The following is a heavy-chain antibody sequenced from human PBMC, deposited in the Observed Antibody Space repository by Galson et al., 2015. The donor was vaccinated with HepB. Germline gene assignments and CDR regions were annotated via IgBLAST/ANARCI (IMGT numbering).Heavy chain of an antibody. V-gene: IGHV3-23*01. Sequence: SLRLSCAASGFTFSSYAMSWVRQAPGKGLEWVSAISGSGGSTYYADSVKGRFTISRDNSKNTLYLQMNSLRAEDTAVYYCAKDLRGVVVVVAAIIDYWGQGTLVTVPS. CDR2: ISGSGGST. CDR1: GFTFSSYA. CDR3: AKDLRGVVVVVAAIIDY. D-gene: IGHD2-15*01. J-gene: IGHJ4*02.